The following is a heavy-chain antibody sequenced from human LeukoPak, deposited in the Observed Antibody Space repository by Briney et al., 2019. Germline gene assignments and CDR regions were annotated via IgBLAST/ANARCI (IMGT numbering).Heavy chain of an antibody. J-gene: IGHJ3*02. Sequence: PGGSLRLSCAASGFTFSSYEMNWVRQAPGKGLEWVSFISSSSSYIYYADSVKGRFTISRDNAENSLYLQMNSLRVEDTAVYYCARGPHLALDTDDAFDIWGQGTMVTVSS. D-gene: IGHD5-18*01. CDR3: ARGPHLALDTDDAFDI. CDR2: ISSSSSYI. CDR1: GFTFSSYE. V-gene: IGHV3-21*01.